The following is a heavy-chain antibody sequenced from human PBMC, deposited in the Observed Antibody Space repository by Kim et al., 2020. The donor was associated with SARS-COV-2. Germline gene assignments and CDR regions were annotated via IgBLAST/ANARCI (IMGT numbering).Heavy chain of an antibody. CDR1: GDRFSVYF. D-gene: IGHD4-17*01. CDR2: INPRSGGT. Sequence: ASVKVSCKASGDRFSVYFIHWVRQAPGQGPEWMGWINPRSGGTNYAQKFKGRVTMTSETSISTAYMELTSLTSDDTGVFFCARGHEGDYAGGSLQFWGQGTLVTVSS. J-gene: IGHJ1*01. CDR3: ARGHEGDYAGGSLQF. V-gene: IGHV1-2*02.